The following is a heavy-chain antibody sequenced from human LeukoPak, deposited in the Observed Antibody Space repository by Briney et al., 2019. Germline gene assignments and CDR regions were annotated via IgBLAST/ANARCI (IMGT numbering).Heavy chain of an antibody. CDR1: GYTFTGYY. Sequence: ASVKVSCKASGYTFTGYYMHWVRQAPGQGLEWMGWINPNSGGTNYAQKFQGRVTMTRDTSISTAYMELSRLRSDDTAVYYCATQSPWELLRLHQNFDYWGQGTLVTVSS. D-gene: IGHD1-26*01. J-gene: IGHJ4*02. CDR2: INPNSGGT. V-gene: IGHV1-2*02. CDR3: ATQSPWELLRLHQNFDY.